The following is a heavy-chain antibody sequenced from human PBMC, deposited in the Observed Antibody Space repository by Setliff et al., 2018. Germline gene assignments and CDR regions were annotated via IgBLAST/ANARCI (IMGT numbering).Heavy chain of an antibody. V-gene: IGHV4-61*10. CDR3: ARGKSVTASNWFDP. CDR2: IYYSGST. J-gene: IGHJ5*02. CDR1: GGSISSGSYY. D-gene: IGHD5-18*01. Sequence: PSETLSLTCTVSGGSISSGSYYWSWIRQPAGKGLEWIGYIYYSGSTNYNPSLKSRVTISVDTSKNQFSLKLSSVTAADTAVYYCARGKSVTASNWFDPWGQGTLVTVSS.